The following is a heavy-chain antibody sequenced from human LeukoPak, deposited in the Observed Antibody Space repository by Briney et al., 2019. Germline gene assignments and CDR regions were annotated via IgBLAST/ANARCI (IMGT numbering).Heavy chain of an antibody. V-gene: IGHV1-18*01. D-gene: IGHD3-10*01. CDR1: GYTFTSYG. Sequence: ASVKVSCKASGYTFTSYGISWVRQAPGQGLEWMGWISAYSGNTNYAQKLQGRVTMTTDTSTSTAYMELRSLRSDDTAVYYCARGVRLLWFGELLYWGQGTLVTVSS. CDR2: ISAYSGNT. J-gene: IGHJ4*02. CDR3: ARGVRLLWFGELLY.